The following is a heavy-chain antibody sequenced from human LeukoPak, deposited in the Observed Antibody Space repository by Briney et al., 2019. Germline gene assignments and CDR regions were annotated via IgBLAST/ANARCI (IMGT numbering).Heavy chain of an antibody. CDR3: AGGNRAYYFFDH. V-gene: IGHV4-59*12. CDR1: GGSISSYY. D-gene: IGHD2-21*01. CDR2: IYYSGST. Sequence: SETLSLTCTVSGGSISSYYWSWIRQPPGKGLEWIGYIYYSGSTNYNPSLKSRVTISVDTSKNQFSLQLISVTPEDTAVYYCAGGNRAYYFFDHWGQGTLVTVSS. J-gene: IGHJ4*02.